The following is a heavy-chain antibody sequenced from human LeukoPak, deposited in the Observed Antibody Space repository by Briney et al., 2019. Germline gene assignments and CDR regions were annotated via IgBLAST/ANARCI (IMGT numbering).Heavy chain of an antibody. CDR3: AKDAGSSGWYGYFDY. D-gene: IGHD6-19*01. J-gene: IGHJ4*02. CDR2: ISYDGSNK. V-gene: IGHV3-30*18. CDR1: GFTFGDYG. Sequence: AGGSLRLSCGASGFTFGDYGMHWVRQAPGRGLEWVAVISYDGSNKFHADSVKGRFTISRDNSKNTLYLQMHSLRVDDTAVYYCAKDAGSSGWYGYFDYWGQGTLVTVSS.